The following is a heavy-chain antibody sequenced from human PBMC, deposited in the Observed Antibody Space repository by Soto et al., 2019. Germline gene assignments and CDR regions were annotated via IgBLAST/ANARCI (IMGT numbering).Heavy chain of an antibody. CDR1: GFTFSSNA. J-gene: IGHJ4*02. CDR2: ISGSGGST. Sequence: LRLSCAASGFTFSSNAISWARQAPGKGLEWVSAISGSGGSTYYADSVKGRFTISRDNSKNTLYLQMNSLRAEDTAVYYCAKTAAGVTGYFFDYWGQGTLVTVSS. V-gene: IGHV3-23*01. D-gene: IGHD3-9*01. CDR3: AKTAAGVTGYFFDY.